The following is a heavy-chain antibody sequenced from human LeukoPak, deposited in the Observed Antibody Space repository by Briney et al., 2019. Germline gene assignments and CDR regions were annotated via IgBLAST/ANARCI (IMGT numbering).Heavy chain of an antibody. V-gene: IGHV3-23*01. J-gene: IGHJ4*02. CDR3: AEDLRAMAPC. CDR2: ISGSGGST. D-gene: IGHD5-18*01. Sequence: PGGSLRLSCAASGFSFSSYWMTWVRQAPGKGLEWVSAISGSGGSTYYADSVKGRFTISRDNSKNTLYLQMNSLRAEDTAVYYCAEDLRAMAPCWGQGTLVTVSS. CDR1: GFSFSSYW.